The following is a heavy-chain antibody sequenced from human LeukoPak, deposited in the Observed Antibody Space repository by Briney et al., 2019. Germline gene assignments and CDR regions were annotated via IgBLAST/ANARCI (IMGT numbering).Heavy chain of an antibody. CDR2: ISDSSSYI. CDR3: ARDERHYDILTGYYLDAFDI. CDR1: GFTFGDYA. Sequence: GGSLRLSCTASGFTFGDYAMSWFRQAPGKGLEWVSSISDSSSYIYYADSVKGRFTISRDNAKNSLYLQMNSLRAEDTAVYYCARDERHYDILTGYYLDAFDIWGQGTMVTVSS. J-gene: IGHJ3*02. D-gene: IGHD3-9*01. V-gene: IGHV3-21*01.